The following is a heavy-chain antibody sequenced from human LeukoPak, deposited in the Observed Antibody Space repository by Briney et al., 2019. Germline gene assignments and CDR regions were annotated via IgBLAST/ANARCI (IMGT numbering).Heavy chain of an antibody. V-gene: IGHV4-59*01. D-gene: IGHD3-3*01. J-gene: IGHJ6*02. CDR1: GGSISSYY. CDR2: IYYSGST. Sequence: SETLSLTCTVSGGSISSYYWSWIRQPPGKGLEWIGYIYYSGSTNYNPSLKSRVTISVDTSKNQFSLKLSSVTAADTAVYYCARVVPDYDFRSGTVYYYGMDVWGQGTTVTVSS. CDR3: ARVVPDYDFRSGTVYYYGMDV.